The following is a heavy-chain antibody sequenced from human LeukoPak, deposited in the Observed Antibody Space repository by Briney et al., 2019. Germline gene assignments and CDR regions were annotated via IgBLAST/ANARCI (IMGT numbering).Heavy chain of an antibody. CDR1: GYTFTGYY. D-gene: IGHD1-26*01. V-gene: IGHV1-69*05. CDR3: ACVGATKYYYYYMDV. CDR2: IIPIFGTA. Sequence: SVKVSCKASGYTFTGYYMHWVRQAPGQGLEWMGGIIPIFGTANYAQKFQGRVTITTDESTSTAYMELSSLRSEDTAVYYCACVGATKYYYYYMDVWGKGTTVTVSS. J-gene: IGHJ6*03.